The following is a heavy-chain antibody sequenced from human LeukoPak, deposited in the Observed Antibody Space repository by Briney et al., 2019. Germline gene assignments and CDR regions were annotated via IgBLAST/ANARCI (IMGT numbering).Heavy chain of an antibody. CDR3: ARVYSSRGHYFDY. J-gene: IGHJ4*02. CDR1: GGSISSSSYY. V-gene: IGHV4-39*01. D-gene: IGHD6-13*01. Sequence: SETLSLTCTVSGGSISSSSYYWGWIRQPPGKGLEWIGSIYYSGSTHYNPSLKSRATISVDTSKNQFSLKLSSATAADTAVYYCARVYSSRGHYFDYWGQGTLVTVPS. CDR2: IYYSGST.